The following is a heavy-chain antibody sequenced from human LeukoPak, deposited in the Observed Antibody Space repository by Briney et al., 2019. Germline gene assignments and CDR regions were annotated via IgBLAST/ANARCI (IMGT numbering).Heavy chain of an antibody. Sequence: SETLPLTCTVSGGSISSYYWSWIRQPPGKGLEWIGYIYYSGSTNYNPSLTSRVTISVDTSKNQFSLKLSSVTAADTAVYYCARDTSSGWYRYFDYWGQGTLVTVSS. CDR1: GGSISSYY. J-gene: IGHJ4*02. CDR2: IYYSGST. V-gene: IGHV4-59*01. CDR3: ARDTSSGWYRYFDY. D-gene: IGHD6-19*01.